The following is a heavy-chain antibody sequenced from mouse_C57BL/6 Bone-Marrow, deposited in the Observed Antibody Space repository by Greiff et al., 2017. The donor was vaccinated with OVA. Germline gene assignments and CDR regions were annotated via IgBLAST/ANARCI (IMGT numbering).Heavy chain of an antibody. Sequence: VQLQQPGAELVKPGASVKMSCKASGYTFTSYWITWVKQRPGQGLEWIGDIYPGSGSTNYNEKFKSKATLTVDTSSSTAYMQLSSLTSEDSAVYYCARRYYGSSWYFYVWGTGTTVTVSS. CDR2: IYPGSGST. CDR3: ARRYYGSSWYFYV. D-gene: IGHD1-1*01. V-gene: IGHV1-55*01. CDR1: GYTFTSYW. J-gene: IGHJ1*03.